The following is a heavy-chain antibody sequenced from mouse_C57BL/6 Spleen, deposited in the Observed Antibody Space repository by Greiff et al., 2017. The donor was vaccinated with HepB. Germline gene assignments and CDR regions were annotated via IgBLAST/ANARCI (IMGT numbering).Heavy chain of an antibody. CDR3: ARNWDHPNYLDY. CDR1: GFTFSSYA. Sequence: EVQRVESGGGLVKPGGSLKLSCAASGFTFSSYAMSWVRQTPEKRLEWVATISDGGSYTYYPDNVKGRFTISRDNAKNNLYLQMSHLKSEDTAMYYCARNWDHPNYLDYWGQSTTLTVSS. V-gene: IGHV5-4*01. D-gene: IGHD4-1*01. J-gene: IGHJ2*01. CDR2: ISDGGSYT.